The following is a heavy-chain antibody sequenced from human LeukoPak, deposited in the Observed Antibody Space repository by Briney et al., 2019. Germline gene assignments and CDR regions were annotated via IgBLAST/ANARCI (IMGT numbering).Heavy chain of an antibody. CDR2: FYSGGST. J-gene: IGHJ4*02. CDR3: ARDPTGRYYFDY. CDR1: GFTVSSNY. D-gene: IGHD4-11*01. V-gene: IGHV3-66*01. Sequence: GGSLRLSCAASGFTVSSNYMSWVRQAPGKGLEWVSVFYSGGSTYYADSVKGRFTISRDNSKNTPYLQMNSLRAEDTAVYYCARDPTGRYYFDYWGQGTLVTVSS.